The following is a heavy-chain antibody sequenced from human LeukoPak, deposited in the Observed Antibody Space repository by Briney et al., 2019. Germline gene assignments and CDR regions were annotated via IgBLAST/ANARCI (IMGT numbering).Heavy chain of an antibody. Sequence: GGSLRLSCAASGFTVSSNYMSWVRQAPGKGLEWVSVISGSGGSTYYADSVKGRFTISRDNSKNTLYLQMNSLRAEDTAVYYCAKDFREDRGYSYGRYYFDYWGQGTLVTVSS. CDR3: AKDFREDRGYSYGRYYFDY. CDR2: ISGSGGST. D-gene: IGHD5-18*01. V-gene: IGHV3-23*01. CDR1: GFTVSSNY. J-gene: IGHJ4*02.